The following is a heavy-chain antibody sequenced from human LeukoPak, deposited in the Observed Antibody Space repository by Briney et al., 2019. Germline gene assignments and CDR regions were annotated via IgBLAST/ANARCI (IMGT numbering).Heavy chain of an antibody. V-gene: IGHV1-2*02. Sequence: ASVKVSCKASGYIFTDNYIHWVRQVPGQGLEWMGWVTPNSGGTNYGQKFQGRVTMTRDTSINTAYMELSRLRFDDTAVYYCARVWRCSNGVCPDVFDYWGQGSLVTGSS. D-gene: IGHD2-8*01. CDR1: GYIFTDNY. CDR3: ARVWRCSNGVCPDVFDY. J-gene: IGHJ4*02. CDR2: VTPNSGGT.